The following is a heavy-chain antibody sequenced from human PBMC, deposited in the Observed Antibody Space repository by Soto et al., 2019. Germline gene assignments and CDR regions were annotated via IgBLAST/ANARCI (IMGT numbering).Heavy chain of an antibody. Sequence: EVQLVETGGGLVQPGGSLRLSCAASGFTVRSHWMSWVRQAPGKGLEWVANIRQDGTEEQYLDSVKGRFTLSRDNAKNSLYLQRNGLRLEDTAVYYCAKAEGYSFDIRGQGTMVTVSS. D-gene: IGHD1-1*01. CDR3: AKAEGYSFDI. CDR1: GFTVRSHW. V-gene: IGHV3-7*01. CDR2: IRQDGTEE. J-gene: IGHJ3*02.